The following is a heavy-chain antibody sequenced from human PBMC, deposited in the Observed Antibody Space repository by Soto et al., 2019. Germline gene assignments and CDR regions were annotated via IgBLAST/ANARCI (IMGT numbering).Heavy chain of an antibody. CDR3: ARSRRGYCSGGSCYTTTYYYYGMDV. J-gene: IGHJ6*02. Sequence: PSETLSTNCSVYGGSFIGYYWSWIRQPPGKGLEWIGEINHIGITNYNPSLKSRVTIPVDTSKNQFSLKLSSVTAADTAVYYCARSRRGYCSGGSCYTTTYYYYGMDVWGQGTTVTVSS. CDR1: GGSFIGYY. CDR2: INHIGIT. V-gene: IGHV4-34*01. D-gene: IGHD2-15*01.